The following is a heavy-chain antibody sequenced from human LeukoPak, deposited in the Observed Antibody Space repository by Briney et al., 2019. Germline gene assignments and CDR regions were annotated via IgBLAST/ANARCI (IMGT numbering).Heavy chain of an antibody. J-gene: IGHJ6*03. D-gene: IGHD2-2*02. V-gene: IGHV1-18*01. CDR2: ISGYNGNT. CDR1: GYTFTSYG. CDR3: ARVRYCSSTSCYKVYYYYMDV. Sequence: ASVKVSCKASGYTFTSYGISWVRQAPGQGLEWVGWISGYNGNTNSAQKLQGRVTMTTDTSTSTAYMELRSLRSDDTAVYYCARVRYCSSTSCYKVYYYYMDVWGKGTTVTVSS.